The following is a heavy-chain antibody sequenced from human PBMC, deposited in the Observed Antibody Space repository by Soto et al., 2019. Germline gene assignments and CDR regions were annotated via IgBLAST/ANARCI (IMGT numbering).Heavy chain of an antibody. D-gene: IGHD3-3*01. J-gene: IGHJ4*02. CDR2: ISTYNGNT. CDR3: ARIGGFFDWLEILIDY. CDR1: GYTFSSYG. V-gene: IGHV1-18*01. Sequence: ASVKVSCKTSGYTFSSYGISWVRQAPGQGLEWMGWISTYNGNTRYEEMVQDRVTMTTDTSTSTAYMELRSLRSDDTAVYYCARIGGFFDWLEILIDYWGQGTLVTVSS.